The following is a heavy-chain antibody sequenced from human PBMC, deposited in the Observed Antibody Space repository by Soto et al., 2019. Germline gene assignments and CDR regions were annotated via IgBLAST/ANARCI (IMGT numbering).Heavy chain of an antibody. CDR3: ARGLETTTTRTLDAVDI. Sequence: SETLSLTCAVYGGSFSGYYWSWIRQPPGKGLEWIGEINHSGSTNYNPSLKSRVTISVDTSKNQFSLKLSSVTAADTAVYYCARGLETTTTRTLDAVDIWGQGTMVTVSS. J-gene: IGHJ3*02. D-gene: IGHD4-17*01. CDR2: INHSGST. CDR1: GGSFSGYY. V-gene: IGHV4-34*01.